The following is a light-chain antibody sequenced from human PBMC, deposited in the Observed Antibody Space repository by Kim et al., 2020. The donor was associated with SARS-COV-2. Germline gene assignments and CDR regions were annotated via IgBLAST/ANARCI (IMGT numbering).Light chain of an antibody. CDR1: SNDIGGYNF. Sequence: GQSTATSCTGTSNDIGGYNFVAWYQQHPGKAPKLMIYEVNKRPSGVPDRFSGSKSGNTASLTVSGLQAEDEADYYCSSYAGRQNLVFGGGTQLTVL. CDR3: SSYAGRQNLV. V-gene: IGLV2-8*01. CDR2: EVN. J-gene: IGLJ2*01.